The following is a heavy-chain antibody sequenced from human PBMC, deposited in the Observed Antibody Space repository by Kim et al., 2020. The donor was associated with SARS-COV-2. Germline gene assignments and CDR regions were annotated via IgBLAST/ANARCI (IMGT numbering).Heavy chain of an antibody. CDR1: GFTFSRYS. V-gene: IGHV3-21*01. Sequence: GGSLRLSCAASGFTFSRYSMNWVRQAPGKGLEWVSSISSSSDYIYYADSVKGRFTISRDNAKNSLSLQMNSLRVEDTAVYYCVRSAYYAGSGNSRPRDGQGTFFYYYYGMDVWAQGTTVTVSS. D-gene: IGHD3-10*01. CDR2: ISSSSDYI. CDR3: VRSAYYAGSGNSRPRDGQGTFFYYYYGMDV. J-gene: IGHJ6*02.